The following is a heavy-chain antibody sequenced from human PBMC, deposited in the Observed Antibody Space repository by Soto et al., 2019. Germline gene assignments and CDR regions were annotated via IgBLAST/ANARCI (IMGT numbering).Heavy chain of an antibody. J-gene: IGHJ5*02. Sequence: PSGTLSLTCAVSGGSVSSGDYYWNWIRQPPGKGLEWIGYIYNSGSTSYNPSLESRVTISIDTSKNQFSLKLSSVTAADTAVYFCAREWARSRGWTWFDPWGQGTLVTVSS. D-gene: IGHD1-26*01. V-gene: IGHV4-61*08. CDR2: IYNSGST. CDR3: AREWARSRGWTWFDP. CDR1: GGSVSSGDYY.